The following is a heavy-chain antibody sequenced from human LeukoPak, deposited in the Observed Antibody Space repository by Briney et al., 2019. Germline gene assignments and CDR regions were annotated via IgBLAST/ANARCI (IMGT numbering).Heavy chain of an antibody. CDR3: ARETPCGGDCYHFDY. CDR1: GFTFSSYW. J-gene: IGHJ4*02. V-gene: IGHV3-7*01. Sequence: GGSLRLSCAASGFTFSSYWMSWARQAPGKGLEWVANIKQDGSEKYYVDSVKGRFTNSRDNAKNSLYLQMNSLRAEDTAVYYCARETPCGGDCYHFDYWGQGTLVTVSS. D-gene: IGHD2-21*02. CDR2: IKQDGSEK.